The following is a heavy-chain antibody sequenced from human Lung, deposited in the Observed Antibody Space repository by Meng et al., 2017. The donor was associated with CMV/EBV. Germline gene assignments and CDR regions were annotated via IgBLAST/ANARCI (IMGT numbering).Heavy chain of an antibody. V-gene: IGHV3-30*04. D-gene: IGHD3-3*01. CDR3: ARPNVHYDFWSGCDY. CDR1: GFTFSSYA. J-gene: IGHJ4*02. Sequence: GGSLRLXCAASGFTFSSYAMHWVRQAPGKGLEWVAVISYDGSNKYYADSVKGRFTISRDNSKNTLYLQMNSLRAEDTAVYYCARPNVHYDFWSGCDYWGKETLLTVSS. CDR2: ISYDGSNK.